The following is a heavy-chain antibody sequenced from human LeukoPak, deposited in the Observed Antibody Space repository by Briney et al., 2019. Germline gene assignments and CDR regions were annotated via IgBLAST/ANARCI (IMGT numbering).Heavy chain of an antibody. J-gene: IGHJ4*02. CDR2: INHSGST. CDR1: GGSFSGYY. CDR3: ARRQWLVPYDY. D-gene: IGHD6-19*01. V-gene: IGHV4-34*01. Sequence: SETLSLTCAVYGGSFSGYYWSWIRQPPGKGLEWIGEINHSGSTNYNPPLKSRVTISVDTSKNQFSLKLSSGTAADTAVYYCARRQWLVPYDYWGQGTLVTVSS.